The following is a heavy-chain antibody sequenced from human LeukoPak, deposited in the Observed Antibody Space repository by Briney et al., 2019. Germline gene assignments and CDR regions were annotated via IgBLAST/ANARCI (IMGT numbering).Heavy chain of an antibody. D-gene: IGHD4-23*01. Sequence: ASVKVSCKASGYTFTSYYMHWVRQAPGQGLEWMGIINPSGGRTSYAQKFQGRVTMTTDTSTSTAYMELRSLRSDDTAVYYCARGKRELRWLLDYWGQGTLVTVSS. V-gene: IGHV1-46*01. CDR3: ARGKRELRWLLDY. CDR1: GYTFTSYY. CDR2: INPSGGRT. J-gene: IGHJ4*02.